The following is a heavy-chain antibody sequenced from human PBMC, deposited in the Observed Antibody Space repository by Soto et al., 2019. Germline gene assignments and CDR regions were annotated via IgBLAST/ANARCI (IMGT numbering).Heavy chain of an antibody. CDR3: ARQVNQLLARLLDYGMDV. V-gene: IGHV4-31*03. D-gene: IGHD2-2*01. J-gene: IGHJ6*02. CDR2: IYYSGST. CDR1: GGSISSGGYY. Sequence: PSETLSLTCTVSGGSISSGGYYWSWIRQHPGKGLEWIGYIYYSGSTYYNPSLKSRVTISVDTSKNQFSLKLSSVTAADTAVYYCARQVNQLLARLLDYGMDVWGQGTTVTVYS.